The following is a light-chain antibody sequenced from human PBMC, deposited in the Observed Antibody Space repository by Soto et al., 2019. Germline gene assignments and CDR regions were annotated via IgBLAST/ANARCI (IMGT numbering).Light chain of an antibody. Sequence: DLQMTQSPSTLSASVGDRVTITCRASQRIDSWLAWYQQKPGKAPNLLIFKASSLETGVPSRFSGSGSGTQFTLTISSLQPDDFATYYCQQYNGYPYTFGQGTKVEI. CDR3: QQYNGYPYT. CDR2: KAS. J-gene: IGKJ2*01. CDR1: QRIDSW. V-gene: IGKV1-5*03.